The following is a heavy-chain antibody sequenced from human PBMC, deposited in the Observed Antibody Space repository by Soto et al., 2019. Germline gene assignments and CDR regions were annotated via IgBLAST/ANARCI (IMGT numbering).Heavy chain of an antibody. CDR2: ISSSSSYI. Sequence: GGSLRLSCAASGFTFSSYSMNWVRQAPGKGLEWVSSISSSSSYIYYADSVKGRFTISRDNAKNSLYLQMNSLRAEDTAVYYCASPHVVAVTSGHQKLYFQHWGQGTLVTVSS. CDR3: ASPHVVAVTSGHQKLYFQH. D-gene: IGHD2-15*01. V-gene: IGHV3-21*01. J-gene: IGHJ1*01. CDR1: GFTFSSYS.